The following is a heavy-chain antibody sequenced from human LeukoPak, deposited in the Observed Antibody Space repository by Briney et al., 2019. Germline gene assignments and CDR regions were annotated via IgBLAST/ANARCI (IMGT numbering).Heavy chain of an antibody. J-gene: IGHJ4*02. V-gene: IGHV3-48*03. CDR3: ARDPDYYGSGSPFDY. CDR2: ISSSGSTI. Sequence: SGGSLRLSCVASGFTLSSYAMCWGRQAPGKGLEWVSYISSSGSTIYYADSVKGRFTISRDNAKNSLYLQMNSLRAEDTAVYYCARDPDYYGSGSPFDYWGQGTLVTVSS. CDR1: GFTLSSYA. D-gene: IGHD3-10*01.